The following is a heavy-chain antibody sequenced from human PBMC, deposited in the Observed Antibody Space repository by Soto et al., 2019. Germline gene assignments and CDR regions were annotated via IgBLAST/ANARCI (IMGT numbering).Heavy chain of an antibody. CDR2: IYYSGRT. Sequence: ETLSLTCTVSGDSISSYYWTWIRQPPGKGLEYIGYIYYSGRTYYNPSLKSRVTISVDTSKNQFSLKLSSVTAADTAVYYCARGPLSTTKTGTWYDFDYWGQGTLVTVSS. CDR3: ARGPLSTTKTGTWYDFDY. CDR1: GDSISSYY. J-gene: IGHJ4*02. D-gene: IGHD2-15*01. V-gene: IGHV4-59*01.